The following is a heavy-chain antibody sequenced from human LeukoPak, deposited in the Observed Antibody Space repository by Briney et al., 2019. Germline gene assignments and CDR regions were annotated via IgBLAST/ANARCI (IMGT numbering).Heavy chain of an antibody. CDR3: VRARTTVPNLFDY. CDR1: FIIKSSLW. J-gene: IGHJ4*02. CDR2: INGDETST. Sequence: SQGLSFATIFIIKSSLWGQCVDLAGGRVLVKISRINGDETSTAYADSVKGRFTISRDNAKNTLYLQMNSLRADDTAVYYCVRARTTVPNLFDYWGQGTLVTVSS. V-gene: IGHV3-74*01. D-gene: IGHD4-17*01.